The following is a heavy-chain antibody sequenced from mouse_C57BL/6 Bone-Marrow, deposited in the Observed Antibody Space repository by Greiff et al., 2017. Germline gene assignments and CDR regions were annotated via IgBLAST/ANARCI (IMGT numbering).Heavy chain of an antibody. V-gene: IGHV5-15*04. CDR1: GFTFSDYG. Sequence: EVMLVESGGGLVQPGGSLKLSCAASGFTFSDYGMAWVRQAPRTGPEWVAFISNLAYSIYYADTVTGRFTISRENAKNTLYLEMSSLRSEDTAMYYCARRGADGYYDYWGQGTTLTVSS. J-gene: IGHJ2*01. CDR2: ISNLAYSI. CDR3: ARRGADGYYDY. D-gene: IGHD2-3*01.